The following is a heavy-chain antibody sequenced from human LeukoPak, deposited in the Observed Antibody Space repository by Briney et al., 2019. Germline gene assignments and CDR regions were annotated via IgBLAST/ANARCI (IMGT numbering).Heavy chain of an antibody. CDR1: GFTFSSYG. D-gene: IGHD3-22*01. V-gene: IGHV3-30*02. J-gene: IGHJ4*02. Sequence: QPGGSLRLSCAASGFTFSSYGMHWVRQAPGKGLEWVAFIRYDGSNKYYADSVKGRFTISRDNSKNTLYLQMNSLRAEDTAVYYCAKGRGYYYDSSGSYYFDYWGQGTLVTVSS. CDR3: AKGRGYYYDSSGSYYFDY. CDR2: IRYDGSNK.